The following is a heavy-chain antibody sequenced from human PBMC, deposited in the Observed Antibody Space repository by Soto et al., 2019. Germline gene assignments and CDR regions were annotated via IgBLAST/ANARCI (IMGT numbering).Heavy chain of an antibody. D-gene: IGHD3-10*01. CDR2: ISAYKTNI. J-gene: IGHJ4*02. V-gene: IGHV1-18*01. CDR1: GYTFPNYG. CDR3: ARDLDGSGAYYTDF. Sequence: ASVKVSCKASGYTFPNYGITWVRQAPGRGLEWMGWISAYKTNIKYAQKFQGRVTLTTDTSTSTAYMELRSLRSDDTAIYYCARDLDGSGAYYTDFWGQGTLVTVSS.